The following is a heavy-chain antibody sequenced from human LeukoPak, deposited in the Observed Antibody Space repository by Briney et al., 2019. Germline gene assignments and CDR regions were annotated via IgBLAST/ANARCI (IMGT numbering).Heavy chain of an antibody. V-gene: IGHV3-23*01. CDR1: GITFSSYA. CDR2: ISGSGGST. CDR3: ARDLVGTGAFDM. Sequence: GGSLRLSCAASGITFSSYAMSWVRQAPGKGLEWVSAISGSGGSTYYADSVKGRFTISRDNSKNTLYLQMNSLRAEDTAVYYCARDLVGTGAFDMWGQGTMVTVSS. D-gene: IGHD2-21*02. J-gene: IGHJ3*02.